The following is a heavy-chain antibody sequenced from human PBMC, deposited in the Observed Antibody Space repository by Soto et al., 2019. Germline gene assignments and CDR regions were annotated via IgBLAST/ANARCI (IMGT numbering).Heavy chain of an antibody. CDR3: ARDGGLSYGSNGYYY. J-gene: IGHJ4*02. V-gene: IGHV4-4*02. D-gene: IGHD3-22*01. CDR1: GGSISSSNW. CDR2: IYHSGST. Sequence: SETLSLTCAVSGGSISSSNWWSWVRQPPGKGLEWIGEIYHSGSTNYNPSLKSRVTISVDKSKNQFSLQLSSVTAADTAVYYCARDGGLSYGSNGYYYWGPGSRVTV.